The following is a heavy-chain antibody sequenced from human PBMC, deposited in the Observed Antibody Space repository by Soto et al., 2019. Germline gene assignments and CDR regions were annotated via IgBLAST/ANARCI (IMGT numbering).Heavy chain of an antibody. V-gene: IGHV2-5*02. Sequence: QITLKESGPTLVKPTQTLTLTCTFSGFSLSTSGVGVGWIRQLPGKALEWLALIYWDDDKRYSPSLKSRLTLTKDTSKNQVVLTMTNMDPVDTATYYCAHQRRDGDNFNWYFDLWGRGTLVTVSS. CDR2: IYWDDDK. CDR3: AHQRRDGDNFNWYFDL. J-gene: IGHJ2*01. D-gene: IGHD3-3*01. CDR1: GFSLSTSGVG.